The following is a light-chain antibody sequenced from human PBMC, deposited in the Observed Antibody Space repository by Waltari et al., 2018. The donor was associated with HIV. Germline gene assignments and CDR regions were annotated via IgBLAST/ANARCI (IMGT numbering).Light chain of an antibody. J-gene: IGLJ3*02. CDR3: AGWDDSVDGPV. CDR2: SDT. Sequence: QSVLTQPPSASGTPGQRVTISCSGGSSNIGSNAVSWYQQLPGTAPKLLIYSDTPRPSGVPDRFSVSKSGTSASLAISGLQSEDEADYHCAGWDDSVDGPVFGGGTILTVL. CDR1: SSNIGSNA. V-gene: IGLV1-44*01.